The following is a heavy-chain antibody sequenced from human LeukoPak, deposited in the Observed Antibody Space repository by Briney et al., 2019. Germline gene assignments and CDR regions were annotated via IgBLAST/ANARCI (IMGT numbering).Heavy chain of an antibody. Sequence: GESLKISCKGSGYSFTSYWIGWVRQMPGKGLEWMGIIYPGDSDTRYSPSFQGQVTISADKSISTAYLQWSSLKASDTAMYYCARHLTHCSGGSCYSTLTDYWGQGTLVTVSS. CDR1: GYSFTSYW. V-gene: IGHV5-51*01. CDR3: ARHLTHCSGGSCYSTLTDY. CDR2: IYPGDSDT. D-gene: IGHD2-15*01. J-gene: IGHJ4*02.